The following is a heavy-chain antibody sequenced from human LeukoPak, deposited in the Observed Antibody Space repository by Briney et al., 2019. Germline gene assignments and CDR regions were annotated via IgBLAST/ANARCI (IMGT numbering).Heavy chain of an antibody. CDR2: IYPGDSDT. V-gene: IGHV5-51*01. CDR1: GFSFTMPW. J-gene: IGHJ4*02. CDR3: GRHYYDSSGHYSFDS. Sequence: GESLKISCKGSGFSFTMPWIAWVRQMPGKGLEWMGIIYPGDSDTRYSPSFQGQVTISADKSISTAYLQWSSLKASDTAIYYCGRHYYDSSGHYSFDSWGQGTLVTVSS. D-gene: IGHD3-22*01.